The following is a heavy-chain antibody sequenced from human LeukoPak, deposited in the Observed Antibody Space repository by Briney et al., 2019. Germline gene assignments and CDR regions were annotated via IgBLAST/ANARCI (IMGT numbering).Heavy chain of an antibody. D-gene: IGHD4-17*01. Sequence: IIPIFVTANYAQKFQARVTITTDESTSTAYMELSSLRSEDTAVYYCARSSPYGDYLFDYWGQGTLVTVSS. J-gene: IGHJ4*02. V-gene: IGHV1-69*05. CDR2: IIPIFVTA. CDR3: ARSSPYGDYLFDY.